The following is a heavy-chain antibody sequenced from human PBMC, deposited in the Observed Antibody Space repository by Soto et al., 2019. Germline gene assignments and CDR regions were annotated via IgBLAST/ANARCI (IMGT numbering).Heavy chain of an antibody. J-gene: IGHJ4*02. Sequence: EVRLLESGGGLVKPGGSLRLSCATSGLTFSNYAMSWVRQAPGGGLEWVSSMSGSSSTTYYADSVRGRFTISRDRSKNTLYLQMGSLRAEDTALYYWAKIQERNPPRVIDFWGQGTLVTVPS. D-gene: IGHD3-16*02. V-gene: IGHV3-23*01. CDR3: AKIQERNPPRVIDF. CDR1: GLTFSNYA. CDR2: MSGSSSTT.